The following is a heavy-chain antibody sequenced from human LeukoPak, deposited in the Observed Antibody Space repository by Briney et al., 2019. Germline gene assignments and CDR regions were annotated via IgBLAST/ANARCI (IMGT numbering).Heavy chain of an antibody. D-gene: IGHD3-16*01. J-gene: IGHJ4*02. CDR2: ISGSGVTT. V-gene: IGHV3-23*01. Sequence: GGSLRLSCAASGFTFSNYAMSWVRQAPGKGLEWVSVISGSGVTTYYADSVKGRFTISRDNSKNTLYLQMNSLRAVDTAIYHCAKDRVNTAVASFGDYWGQGTLVTVSS. CDR1: GFTFSNYA. CDR3: AKDRVNTAVASFGDY.